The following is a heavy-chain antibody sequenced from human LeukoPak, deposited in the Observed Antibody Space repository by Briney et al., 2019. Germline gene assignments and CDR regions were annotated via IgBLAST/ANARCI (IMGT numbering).Heavy chain of an antibody. CDR1: GGSISSYY. CDR2: IYTSGST. V-gene: IGHV4-4*07. D-gene: IGHD3-10*01. J-gene: IGHJ4*02. Sequence: SETLSLTCTVSGGSISSYYWSWIRQPAGKGLEWIGRIYTSGSTKYNSSLKSRVTMSVDTSKNQFSLKLSSVTAADTAVYYCARGFSGDYYGSGSYYVFDYWGQGTLVTVSS. CDR3: ARGFSGDYYGSGSYYVFDY.